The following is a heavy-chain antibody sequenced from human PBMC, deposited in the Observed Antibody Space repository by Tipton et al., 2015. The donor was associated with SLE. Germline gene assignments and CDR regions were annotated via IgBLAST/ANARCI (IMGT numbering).Heavy chain of an antibody. V-gene: IGHV3-48*01. CDR3: ARDSNYYDSSGSSEYLDY. J-gene: IGHJ4*02. CDR1: GFSFSTYA. CDR2: ISSISSTK. D-gene: IGHD3-22*01. Sequence: SLRLSCAASGFSFSTYAMNWVRQAPGKGLEWVSYISSISSTKYYADSVKGRFTISRDNGKNSLYLQMNSLRAEDTAVYYCARDSNYYDSSGSSEYLDYWGQGTLVTVSS.